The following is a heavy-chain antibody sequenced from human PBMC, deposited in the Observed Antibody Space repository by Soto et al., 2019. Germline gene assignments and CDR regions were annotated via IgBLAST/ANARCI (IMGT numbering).Heavy chain of an antibody. J-gene: IGHJ4*02. CDR2: IIPILGIA. CDR1: GGTFSSYT. CDR3: ARSVVPTSYYFDY. V-gene: IGHV1-69*02. D-gene: IGHD2-2*01. Sequence: ASVKVSCKASGGTFSSYTISWVRQAPGQGLEWMGRIIPILGIANYAQKFQGRVTITADKSTSTAYMELSSLRSEDTAVYYCARSVVPTSYYFDYWGQGTLVTVSS.